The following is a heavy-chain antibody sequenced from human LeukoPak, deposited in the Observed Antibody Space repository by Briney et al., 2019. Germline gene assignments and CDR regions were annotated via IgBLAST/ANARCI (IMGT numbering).Heavy chain of an antibody. CDR2: IYYSGST. J-gene: IGHJ4*02. V-gene: IGHV4-59*01. D-gene: IGHD1-1*01. Sequence: SEALSLTCTVSGGSISSYYWSWIRQPPGKGLEWIGYIYYSGSTNYNPSLKSRVTISVDTSKNQFSLKLSSVTAADTAVYYCARSQGTIDYWGQGTLVTVSS. CDR3: ARSQGTIDY. CDR1: GGSISSYY.